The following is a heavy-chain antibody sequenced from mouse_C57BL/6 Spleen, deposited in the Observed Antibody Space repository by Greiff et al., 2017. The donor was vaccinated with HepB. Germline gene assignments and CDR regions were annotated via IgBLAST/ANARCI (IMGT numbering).Heavy chain of an antibody. CDR1: GFTFSDYG. V-gene: IGHV5-17*01. J-gene: IGHJ4*01. CDR3: ARNNWDDDMDY. Sequence: EVKLLESGGGLVKPGGSLKLSCAASGFTFSDYGMHWVRQAPEKGLEWVAYISSGSSTIYYADTVKGRFTISRDNAKNTLFLQMTSLRSEDTAMYYCARNNWDDDMDYWGQGTSVTVSS. CDR2: ISSGSSTI. D-gene: IGHD4-1*02.